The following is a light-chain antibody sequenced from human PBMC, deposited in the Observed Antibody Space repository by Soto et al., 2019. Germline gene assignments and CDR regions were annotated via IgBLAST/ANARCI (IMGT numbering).Light chain of an antibody. CDR2: AAS. CDR3: QQSYSTPIT. Sequence: DIQMTQSPSSLSASVGDRVTITCQASQSISSYLNWYQQKPGKAPKLLIYAASSLQSGVPSRFSGSGSRTDCTLTISSLQPEDVATYYCQQSYSTPITFGQGTRLEIK. CDR1: QSISSY. V-gene: IGKV1-39*01. J-gene: IGKJ5*01.